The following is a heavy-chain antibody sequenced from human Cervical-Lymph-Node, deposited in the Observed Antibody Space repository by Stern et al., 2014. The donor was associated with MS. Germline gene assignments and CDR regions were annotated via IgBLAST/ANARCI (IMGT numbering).Heavy chain of an antibody. V-gene: IGHV3-9*01. D-gene: IGHD6-13*01. CDR3: AKDRTSSSWGVDY. CDR1: GFNFDDYG. J-gene: IGHJ4*02. Sequence: VQLVESGGGLVQPGRSLRLSCAGSGFNFDDYGMHWVRQAPGKGLEWVSGIRWNRGKNVYAESGKGLFTISRDNDKDSLYLQMDSLRVEDTALYYCAKDRTSSSWGVDYWGQGSLVTVSS. CDR2: IRWNRGKN.